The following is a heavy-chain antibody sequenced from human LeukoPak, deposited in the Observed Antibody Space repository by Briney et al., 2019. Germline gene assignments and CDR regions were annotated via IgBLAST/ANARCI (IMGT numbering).Heavy chain of an antibody. V-gene: IGHV1-8*03. CDR3: ARVRLPTYYYDSSGATYFDY. Sequence: ASVKVSCKASGYTFTSYDINWVRQATGQRLEWMGWMNPNSGNTGYAQKFQGRVTITRNTSISTAYMELSSLRSEDTAVYYCARVRLPTYYYDSSGATYFDYWGQGTLVTVSS. J-gene: IGHJ4*02. CDR1: GYTFTSYD. CDR2: MNPNSGNT. D-gene: IGHD3-22*01.